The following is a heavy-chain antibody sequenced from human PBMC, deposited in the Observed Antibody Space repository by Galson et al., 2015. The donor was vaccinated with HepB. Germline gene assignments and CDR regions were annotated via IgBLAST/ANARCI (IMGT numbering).Heavy chain of an antibody. CDR1: GYTFTYYG. V-gene: IGHV1-18*04. D-gene: IGHD3-22*01. CDR3: ARDPYYDSSGYPLATNWFDP. Sequence: SVKVSCKASGYTFTYYGISWVRQAPGQGLEWMGWISVYNGNTNYAPKFQGRVTMTTDTSTSTAYMELRSLTSDDTAVYYCARDPYYDSSGYPLATNWFDPWGQGTLVTVAS. J-gene: IGHJ5*02. CDR2: ISVYNGNT.